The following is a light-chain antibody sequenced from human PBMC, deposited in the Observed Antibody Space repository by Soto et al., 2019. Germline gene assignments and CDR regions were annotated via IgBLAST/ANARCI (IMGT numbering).Light chain of an antibody. Sequence: EIVLTQSPGTLSLSPGERVTLACRASQTVSNNYLAWYQQNPGRAPRLLIFGASNRATGIPARFSGSGSGTGLPLRISRLDPEGFAVYYCQQYGSSPFTFGQGTKREIK. CDR2: GAS. J-gene: IGKJ2*01. CDR3: QQYGSSPFT. CDR1: QTVSNNY. V-gene: IGKV3-20*01.